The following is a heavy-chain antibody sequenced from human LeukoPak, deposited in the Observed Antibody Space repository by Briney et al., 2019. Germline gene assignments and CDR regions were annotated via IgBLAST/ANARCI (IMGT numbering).Heavy chain of an antibody. CDR2: IIPILGTA. Sequence: GASVKVSCKASGGTFSSYTISWVRQAPGQGLEWMGRIIPILGTANYAQKFQGRVTITADKSTSTAYMELSSLRSEDTAVYYCARPLIVVVPAAPPHDAFDIWGQGTMVTVSS. CDR1: GGTFSSYT. J-gene: IGHJ3*02. D-gene: IGHD2-2*01. V-gene: IGHV1-69*08. CDR3: ARPLIVVVPAAPPHDAFDI.